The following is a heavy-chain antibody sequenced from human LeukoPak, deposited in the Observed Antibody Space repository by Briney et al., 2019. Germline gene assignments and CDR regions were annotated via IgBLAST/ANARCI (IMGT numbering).Heavy chain of an antibody. J-gene: IGHJ4*02. D-gene: IGHD3-22*01. V-gene: IGHV3-33*06. CDR3: AKDGDYYDSSGYPFPFDY. CDR1: GFTFSSYG. CDR2: IWSDGSNK. Sequence: GGSLRLSCAASGFTFSSYGMHWVRQAPGKGLEWVAVIWSDGSNKYYADSVKGRFTISRDNSKNTLYLQMSSLRAEDTAVYYCAKDGDYYDSSGYPFPFDYWGQGTLVTVSS.